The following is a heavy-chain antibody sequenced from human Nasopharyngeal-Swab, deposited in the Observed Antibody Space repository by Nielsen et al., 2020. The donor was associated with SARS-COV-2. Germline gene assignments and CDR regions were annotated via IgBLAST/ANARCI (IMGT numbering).Heavy chain of an antibody. CDR1: GFMLSNSG. CDR3: VKGTASLDF. CDR2: LNSAGTAT. V-gene: IGHV3-23*01. D-gene: IGHD2-21*02. J-gene: IGHJ4*02. Sequence: GESLKISCAVSGFMLSNSGMSWVRQAPGKGLEWVSGLNSAGTATYYADSVRGRFTISRDKSQNTLYLQMSSLRAEDTAVYYCVKGTASLDFWGQGTLVTVSS.